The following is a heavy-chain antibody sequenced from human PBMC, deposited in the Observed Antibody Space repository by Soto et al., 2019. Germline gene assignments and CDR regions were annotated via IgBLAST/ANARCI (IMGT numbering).Heavy chain of an antibody. J-gene: IGHJ5*02. CDR2: ISSSGSTI. V-gene: IGHV3-48*03. Sequence: EVQLVESGGGLVQPGGSLRLSCAASGFTFSSYEMNWVRQAPGKGLEWVSYISSSGSTIYYADSVKGRFTISRDNAKNSLYLQMNSLRAEDTAVYYCARETGYSSGWYSARWFDPWGQGPLVTVSS. D-gene: IGHD6-19*01. CDR1: GFTFSSYE. CDR3: ARETGYSSGWYSARWFDP.